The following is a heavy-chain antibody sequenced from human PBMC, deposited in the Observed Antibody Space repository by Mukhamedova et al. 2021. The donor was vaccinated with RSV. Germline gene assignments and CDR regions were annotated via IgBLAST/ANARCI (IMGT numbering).Heavy chain of an antibody. D-gene: IGHD2-15*01. CDR3: ARAEGYCSGGSCYSIDY. CDR2: ISYDGSNK. CDR1: SSYA. Sequence: SSYAMPWVRQAPGKGLEWVAVISYDGSNKYYADSVQCRFPISSDNSKNTLYLQMNSLRAEDTAVYYCARAEGYCSGGSCYSIDY. V-gene: IGHV3-30-3*01. J-gene: IGHJ4*01.